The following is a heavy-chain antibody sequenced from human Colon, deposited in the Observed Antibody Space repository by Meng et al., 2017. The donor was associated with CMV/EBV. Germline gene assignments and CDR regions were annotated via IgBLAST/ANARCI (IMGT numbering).Heavy chain of an antibody. CDR1: GFTFSSFA. CDR3: AKDRTCNS. V-gene: IGHV3-23*01. Sequence: GESLKISCAASGFTFSSFAMTWVRQAPGKGLEWLSLISATGSSTYYADSVKGRFTISRDNSKNTLYLQMNSLRADDTAVYYCAKDRTCNSWGQGTLVTVSS. CDR2: ISATGSST. J-gene: IGHJ5*02. D-gene: IGHD2/OR15-2a*01.